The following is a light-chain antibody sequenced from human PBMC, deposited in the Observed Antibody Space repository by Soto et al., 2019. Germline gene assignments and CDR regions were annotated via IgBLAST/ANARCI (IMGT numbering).Light chain of an antibody. CDR1: QSISSW. V-gene: IGKV1-5*01. CDR2: GAS. Sequence: DIQMTQSPSTLSASVGDRVTITCRASQSISSWLAWYQQKPGKAPNLLIYGASNLHSGVPSRFSGSGSGTEFTLTISSPQPDDFATYYCQQYNSYLWTFGQGTKVDIK. CDR3: QQYNSYLWT. J-gene: IGKJ1*01.